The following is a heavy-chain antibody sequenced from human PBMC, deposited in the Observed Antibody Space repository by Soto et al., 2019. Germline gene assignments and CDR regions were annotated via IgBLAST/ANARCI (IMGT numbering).Heavy chain of an antibody. CDR1: GFTFSDYT. CDR2: ITSSYTYI. J-gene: IGHJ4*02. D-gene: IGHD3-22*01. V-gene: IGHV3-21*01. Sequence: RGSLRLSCEVSGFTFSDYTLAWVRQAPGKGLEWVSSITSSYTYIYYADSVKGRFTISRDNAKDSLYLQMDSLRAEDTAVYYCARAYFYDDSGNYCLDYCGQGALVTVS. CDR3: ARAYFYDDSGNYCLDY.